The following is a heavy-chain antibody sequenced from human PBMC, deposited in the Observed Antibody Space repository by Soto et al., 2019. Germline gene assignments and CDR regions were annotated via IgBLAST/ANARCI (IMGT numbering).Heavy chain of an antibody. CDR1: GGSISSGDYY. Sequence: PSETLSLTCTVSGGSISSGDYYWSWIRQSPGKGLEWIGEAHHSGRTNYNPSLKSRVTISVDKSKNHFSLKLSSVTAADTAVYYCARSEATGLDHWGQGTQVTVSS. CDR3: ARSEATGLDH. CDR2: AHHSGRT. D-gene: IGHD1-26*01. V-gene: IGHV4-39*07. J-gene: IGHJ4*02.